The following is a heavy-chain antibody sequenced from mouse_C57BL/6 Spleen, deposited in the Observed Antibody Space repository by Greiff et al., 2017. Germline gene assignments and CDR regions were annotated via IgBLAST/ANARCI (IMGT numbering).Heavy chain of an antibody. CDR1: GYAFSSSW. J-gene: IGHJ3*01. CDR2: IYPGDGDT. Sequence: VQLQQSGPELVKPGASVKISCKASGYAFSSSWMNWVKQRPGKGLEWIGRIYPGDGDTNYNGKFKGKATLTADKSSSTAYMQLSSLTSEDSAVYFCSYDYESPWFAYWGQGTLVTVSA. D-gene: IGHD2-4*01. CDR3: SYDYESPWFAY. V-gene: IGHV1-82*01.